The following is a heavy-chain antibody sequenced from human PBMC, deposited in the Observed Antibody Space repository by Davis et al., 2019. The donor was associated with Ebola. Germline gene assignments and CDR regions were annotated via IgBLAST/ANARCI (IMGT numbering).Heavy chain of an antibody. CDR1: GYTFTGYY. CDR3: ASTEAGLDY. Sequence: ASVKVSCKASGYTFTGYYMHWVRQAPGQGLEWMGRINPKSGGTNYAQTFQGRVTMTRDTSISTAYMELSSLRSDDTAVYYCASTEAGLDYWGQRTLVTVSS. D-gene: IGHD6-19*01. CDR2: INPKSGGT. J-gene: IGHJ4*02. V-gene: IGHV1-2*06.